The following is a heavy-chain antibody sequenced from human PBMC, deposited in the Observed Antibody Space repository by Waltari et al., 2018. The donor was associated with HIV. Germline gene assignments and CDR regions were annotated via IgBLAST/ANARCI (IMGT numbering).Heavy chain of an antibody. V-gene: IGHV1-18*01. CDR2: ISAHNGNT. CDR1: GYTFTSSG. J-gene: IGHJ6*02. Sequence: QVQLVQSGAEVKKPGASVKVSCKPSGYTFTSSGISWVRQTPRHPREWMGWISAHNGNTNYAQKLQGRVTMTTDTSTSTAYMELRSLRSDDTAVYYCAREYCTNGVCYYLAGPRRDHYYGMDGWGQGTTVTVS. CDR3: AREYCTNGVCYYLAGPRRDHYYGMDG. D-gene: IGHD2-8*01.